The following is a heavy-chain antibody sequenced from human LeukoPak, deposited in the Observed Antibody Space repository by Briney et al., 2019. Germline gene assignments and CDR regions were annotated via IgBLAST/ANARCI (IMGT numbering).Heavy chain of an antibody. V-gene: IGHV4-38-2*02. CDR1: GYSISSGYY. D-gene: IGHD3-10*01. CDR3: ARRLWFGELSRNYYYSYYMDV. Sequence: SETLSLTCTVSGYSISSGYYWGWIRQPPGKGLEWIGSIYHSGSTIYNPSLKSRVTMSVDTSKNQFSLKLSSVTAADTAVYYCARRLWFGELSRNYYYSYYMDVWGKGTTVTISS. J-gene: IGHJ6*03. CDR2: IYHSGST.